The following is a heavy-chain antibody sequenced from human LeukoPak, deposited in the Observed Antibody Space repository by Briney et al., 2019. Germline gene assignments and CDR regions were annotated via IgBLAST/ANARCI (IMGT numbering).Heavy chain of an antibody. CDR1: GFTFSSYG. CDR2: ISYDGSNK. CDR3: AKIPAGGGDSARAFDI. V-gene: IGHV3-30*18. Sequence: PGRSLRLSCAASGFTFSSYGMHWVRQAPGKGLEWVAVISYDGSNKYYADSVKGRFTISRDNSKNTLYLQMNSLRAEDTAVYYCAKIPAGGGDSARAFDIWGQGTMVTVSS. J-gene: IGHJ3*02. D-gene: IGHD2-21*02.